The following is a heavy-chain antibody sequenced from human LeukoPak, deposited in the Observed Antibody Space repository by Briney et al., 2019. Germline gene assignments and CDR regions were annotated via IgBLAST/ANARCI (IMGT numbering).Heavy chain of an antibody. J-gene: IGHJ4*02. CDR2: IWYDGGNK. CDR3: ARSSRGSGSYDYFDY. CDR1: GFTFSSYG. D-gene: IGHD3-10*01. Sequence: PGGSLRLSCAASGFTFSSYGMPWVRQAPGKGLEWVAVIWYDGGNKYYADSVKGRFTISRDNSKNTLYLQMNSLRAEDTAVYYCARSSRGSGSYDYFDYWGQGTLVTVSS. V-gene: IGHV3-33*01.